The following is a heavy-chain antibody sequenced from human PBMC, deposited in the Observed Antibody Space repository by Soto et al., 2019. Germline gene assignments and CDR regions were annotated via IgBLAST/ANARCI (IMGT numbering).Heavy chain of an antibody. CDR3: ARGGISRGTDAFDI. CDR2: IYYSGST. D-gene: IGHD3-16*01. J-gene: IGHJ3*02. Sequence: QLQLQESGPGLVKPSETLSLTCTVSGGSISSSSYYWGWIRQPPGKGLEWIGSIYYSGSTYYNPSLQSRVTISVDTSKNQFSLKLSSVTAADTAVYYCARGGISRGTDAFDIWGQGTMVTVSS. V-gene: IGHV4-39*01. CDR1: GGSISSSSYY.